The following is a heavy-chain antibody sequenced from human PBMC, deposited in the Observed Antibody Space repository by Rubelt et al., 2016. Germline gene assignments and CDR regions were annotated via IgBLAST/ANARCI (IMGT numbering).Heavy chain of an antibody. J-gene: IGHJ5*02. D-gene: IGHD6-19*01. CDR3: AREVPVDGTAFDP. CDR1: GGSFSGYY. V-gene: IGHV4-34*01. CDR2: INRGGGT. Sequence: QVQLQQWGAGLLKPSETLSLTCAVYGGSFSGYYWNWIRQRPGEGLEWIGEINRGGGTSYNPSLKSHVTISVEMSKNQVSLNRGFVTAADTAVYYCAREVPVDGTAFDPWGQGTLVTVSS.